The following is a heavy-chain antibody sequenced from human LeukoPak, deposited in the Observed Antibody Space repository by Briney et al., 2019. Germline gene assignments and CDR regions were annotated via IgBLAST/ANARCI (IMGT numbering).Heavy chain of an antibody. CDR3: ARANYYGSGSYRYYYYGMDV. J-gene: IGHJ6*02. CDR2: IKQDGSEK. Sequence: GGSLRLSCAASGFTFSSYWMSWVRQAPGKGLEWVANIKQDGSEKYYVDSVKGRLTISRDNAKNSLYLQMNSLRAEDTAVYYCARANYYGSGSYRYYYYGMDVWGQGTTVTVSS. CDR1: GFTFSSYW. V-gene: IGHV3-7*01. D-gene: IGHD3-10*01.